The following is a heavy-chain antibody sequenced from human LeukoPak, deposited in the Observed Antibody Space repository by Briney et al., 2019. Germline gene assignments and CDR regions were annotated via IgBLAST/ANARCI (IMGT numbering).Heavy chain of an antibody. CDR3: ARSRAITIFGVANVAGNWFDP. V-gene: IGHV1-2*02. Sequence: ASVKVSCKASGYTFTGYYMHWVRQAPGQGLEWMGWINPNSGGTNYAQKFQGRVTMTRDTSISTAYMELSRLRSDDTAVYYCARSRAITIFGVANVAGNWFDPWGQGTLVTVSS. J-gene: IGHJ5*02. CDR1: GYTFTGYY. CDR2: INPNSGGT. D-gene: IGHD3-3*01.